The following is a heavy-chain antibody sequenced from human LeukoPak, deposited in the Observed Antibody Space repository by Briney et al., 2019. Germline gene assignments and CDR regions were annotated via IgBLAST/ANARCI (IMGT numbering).Heavy chain of an antibody. V-gene: IGHV3-11*04. J-gene: IGHJ5*02. D-gene: IGHD3-9*01. CDR2: ISSSGSTI. CDR1: GFTFSDYY. Sequence: TGGSLRLSCAASGFTFSDYYMSWIRQAPGRGLEWVSYISSSGSTIYYADSVKGRFTISRDNAKSSLYLQMNSLRAEDTAIYYCAKVPRQHDNWFDPWGQGTLVTVSS. CDR3: AKVPRQHDNWFDP.